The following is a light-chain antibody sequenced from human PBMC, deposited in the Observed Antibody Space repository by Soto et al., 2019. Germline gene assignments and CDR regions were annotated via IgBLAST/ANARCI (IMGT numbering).Light chain of an antibody. CDR2: GAS. J-gene: IGKJ1*01. CDR3: QQYGSSPVT. V-gene: IGKV3-20*01. CDR1: QSVSSSY. Sequence: EIVLTQSPGTLSLSPGERATLSCRASQSVSSSYLAWYQQKPGQAPRLLIYGASSRATGSPDRFSGSGSGTDFTLTIIRMEPEDFAVYYCQQYGSSPVTFGQGTKVEIK.